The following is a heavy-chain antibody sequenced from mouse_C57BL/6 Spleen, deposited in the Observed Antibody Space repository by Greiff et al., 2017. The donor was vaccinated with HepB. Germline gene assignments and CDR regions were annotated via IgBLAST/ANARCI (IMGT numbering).Heavy chain of an antibody. CDR1: GYTFTSYW. V-gene: IGHV1-50*01. Sequence: QVQLQQPGAELVKPGASVKLSCKASGYTFTSYWMQWVKQRPGQGLEWIGEIDPSDSYTNYNQKFKGKATLTVDTSSSTAYMQLSSLTSEDSAVYYCARWVWLLRYFDVWGTGTTVTVSS. J-gene: IGHJ1*03. D-gene: IGHD2-2*01. CDR3: ARWVWLLRYFDV. CDR2: IDPSDSYT.